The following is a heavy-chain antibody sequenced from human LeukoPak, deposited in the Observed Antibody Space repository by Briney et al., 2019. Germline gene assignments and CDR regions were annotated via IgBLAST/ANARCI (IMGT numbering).Heavy chain of an antibody. CDR1: GFTFSDYY. CDR3: ASRGSPRYFDY. D-gene: IGHD1-26*01. CDR2: ISSSGSTI. Sequence: GGSLSLSCAASGFTFSDYYMSWIRQAPGKGREWVSYISSSGSTIYYADSVKGRFTISRDNAKNSLYLQMNSLRAEDTAVYYCASRGSPRYFDYWGQGTLVTVSS. J-gene: IGHJ4*02. V-gene: IGHV3-11*01.